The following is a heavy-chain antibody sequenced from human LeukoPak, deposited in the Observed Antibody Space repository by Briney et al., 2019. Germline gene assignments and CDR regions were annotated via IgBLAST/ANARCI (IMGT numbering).Heavy chain of an antibody. D-gene: IGHD1-26*01. CDR1: GFTFSSYG. Sequence: GGSLRLSCAASGFTFSSYGMHWVRQAPGKGLEWVSGINWNGGSTGYADSVKGRFTISRDNAKNSLYLQMNSLRAEDTALYYCARDVVGATGYYFDYWGQGTLVTVSS. V-gene: IGHV3-20*04. J-gene: IGHJ4*02. CDR2: INWNGGST. CDR3: ARDVVGATGYYFDY.